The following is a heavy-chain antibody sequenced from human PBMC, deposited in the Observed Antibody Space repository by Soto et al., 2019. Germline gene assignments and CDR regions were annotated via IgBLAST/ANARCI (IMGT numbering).Heavy chain of an antibody. V-gene: IGHV2-5*02. CDR3: AHRLQWNDAFDI. Sequence: SGPTLVNPTQTLTLTCAFSGFSLTTSGVGVGWIRQSPGKAPEWLALIYWDDDKRYSPSLKSRLTITKDTSKNQVVLTMANLDPADTATYYCAHRLQWNDAFDIWGQGTMVTVSS. CDR1: GFSLTTSGVG. CDR2: IYWDDDK. J-gene: IGHJ3*02. D-gene: IGHD1-1*01.